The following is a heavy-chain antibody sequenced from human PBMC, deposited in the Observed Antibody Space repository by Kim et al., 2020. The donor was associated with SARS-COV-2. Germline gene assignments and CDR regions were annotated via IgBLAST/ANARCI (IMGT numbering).Heavy chain of an antibody. CDR1: GFTFTNFI. J-gene: IGHJ4*02. CDR3: VRGNSRDY. CDR2: IGRTGSDT. Sequence: GGSLRLSCTTSGFTFTNFIFNWVRQPPGKGLEWVSSIGRTGSDTYYSDSVRGRFTISRDNTKNSLSVQMNSLRAEDTGVYYCVRGNSRDYCGQGTLVTVS. V-gene: IGHV3-21*01.